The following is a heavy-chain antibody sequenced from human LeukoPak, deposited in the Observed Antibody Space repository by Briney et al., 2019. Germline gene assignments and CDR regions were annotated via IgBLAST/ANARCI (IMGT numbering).Heavy chain of an antibody. J-gene: IGHJ1*01. CDR3: ARITDNCNHAGDSYFQH. Sequence: SETLSLTCTVSGGSISSSSYYWGWIRQPPGKGLEWIGSIYYSGSTYYNPSLKSRVTISVDTSKNQFSLKLSSVTAADTAVYYCARITDNCNHAGDSYFQHWGQGTLVTVSS. CDR1: GGSISSSSYY. CDR2: IYYSGST. V-gene: IGHV4-39*07. D-gene: IGHD1-14*01.